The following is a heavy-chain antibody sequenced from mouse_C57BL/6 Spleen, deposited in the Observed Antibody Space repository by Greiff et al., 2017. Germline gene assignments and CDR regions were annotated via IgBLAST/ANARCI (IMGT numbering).Heavy chain of an antibody. D-gene: IGHD2-3*01. CDR1: GFTFSDYG. CDR2: ISSGSSTI. V-gene: IGHV5-17*01. Sequence: VHLVESGGGLVKPGWSLKLSCAASGFTFSDYGMHWVRQAPEKGLEWVAYISSGSSTIYYADTVKGRFTISRDNAKNTLFLQMTSLRSEDTAMYYCARGVYDGYYVPFAYWGQGTLVTVSA. CDR3: ARGVYDGYYVPFAY. J-gene: IGHJ3*01.